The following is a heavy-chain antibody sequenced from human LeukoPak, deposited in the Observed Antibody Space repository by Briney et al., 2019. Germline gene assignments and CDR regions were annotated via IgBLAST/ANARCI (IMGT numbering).Heavy chain of an antibody. CDR3: ARHGSFYFDY. Sequence: PSETLSLTCTVSGGSISRYYWNWIRQPAGKGLEWIGRIHTSGSTNYNPSLKSRVTVSVDTSKNQFSMKLSSVTAADTAVYYCARHGSFYFDYWGQGTLVTVSS. CDR1: GGSISRYY. V-gene: IGHV4-4*07. J-gene: IGHJ4*02. D-gene: IGHD3-10*01. CDR2: IHTSGST.